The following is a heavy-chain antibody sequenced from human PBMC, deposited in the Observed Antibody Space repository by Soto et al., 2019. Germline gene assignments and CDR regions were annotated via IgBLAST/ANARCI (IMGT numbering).Heavy chain of an antibody. J-gene: IGHJ6*02. D-gene: IGHD7-27*01. CDR1: GGSISSYY. CDR3: ARDGLTGVGYYYGMDV. V-gene: IGHV4-59*01. CDR2: TYYSGST. Sequence: SETLSLTCTVSGGSISSYYWSWIRQPPGKVLVWIGYTYYSGSTNYNPSLKSRVTISVDTSKNQFSLKLSSVTAADTALYYCARDGLTGVGYYYGMDVWGQGTTVTVSS.